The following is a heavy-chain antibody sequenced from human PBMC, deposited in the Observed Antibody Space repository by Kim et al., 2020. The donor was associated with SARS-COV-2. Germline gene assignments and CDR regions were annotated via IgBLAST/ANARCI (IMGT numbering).Heavy chain of an antibody. V-gene: IGHV5-51*04. D-gene: IGHD1-26*01. CDR3: ARCEAASGCRFDP. CDR1: GYNFLNYW. CDR2: IYGGDSET. J-gene: IGHJ5*02. Sequence: GESLKISCQGSGYNFLNYWIGWVRQMPGRGLEWMGIIYGGDSETKYNPSFEDQVLISVDKPISTAYLQWGSLEASDTAMYYCARCEAASGCRFDPWGQGTLVTVSS.